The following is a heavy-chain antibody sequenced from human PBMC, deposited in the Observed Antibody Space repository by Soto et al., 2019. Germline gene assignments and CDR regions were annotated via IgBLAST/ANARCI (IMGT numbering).Heavy chain of an antibody. CDR2: IVGSGTNT. Sequence: GGTLRLSCEASGFNFSNYAMSWVRQAPGKGLEWVSAIVGSGTNTYYAASVRGRVTISRDNSKNKVFLQVNRLSAEDTAVYYSARYHYYDRRVYTQCSYLGQGTLVTVSS. V-gene: IGHV3-23*01. D-gene: IGHD3-22*01. CDR1: GFNFSNYA. CDR3: ARYHYYDRRVYTQCSY. J-gene: IGHJ1*01.